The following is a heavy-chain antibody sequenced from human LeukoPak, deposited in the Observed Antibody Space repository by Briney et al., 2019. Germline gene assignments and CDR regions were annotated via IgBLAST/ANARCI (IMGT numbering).Heavy chain of an antibody. Sequence: ASVKVPCKASGYTFTGYYMHWVRQAPGQGLEWMGWINPNSGGTNYAQKFQGRVTMTRDTSISTAYMELSRLRSDDTAVYYCARSSTWVYYMDVWGKGTTVTISS. D-gene: IGHD2/OR15-2a*01. J-gene: IGHJ6*03. CDR2: INPNSGGT. V-gene: IGHV1-2*02. CDR3: ARSSTWVYYMDV. CDR1: GYTFTGYY.